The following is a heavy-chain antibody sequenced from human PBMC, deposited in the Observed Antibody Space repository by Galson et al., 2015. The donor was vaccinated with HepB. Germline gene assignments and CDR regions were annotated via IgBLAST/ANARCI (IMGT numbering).Heavy chain of an antibody. D-gene: IGHD6-13*01. Sequence: SLRLSCAASGFTFSNYWMFWVRQAPGKGLEWVAHIKQDGSEKSYADSVKGRFTISRDNARYSLYLQMNSLRAEDTALYYCARGGVTAGYDYWGQGTLVTVSS. CDR2: IKQDGSEK. CDR1: GFTFSNYW. V-gene: IGHV3-7*03. J-gene: IGHJ4*02. CDR3: ARGGVTAGYDY.